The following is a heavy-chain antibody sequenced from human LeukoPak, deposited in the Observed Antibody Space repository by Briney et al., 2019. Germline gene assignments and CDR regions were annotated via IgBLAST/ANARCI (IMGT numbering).Heavy chain of an antibody. CDR1: GGTFSSYA. Sequence: GSSVKVSCKASGGTFSSYAISWVRQAPGQGLEWMGGIIPIFGTANYAQKFQGRVTITADESTSTAYMELSSLRSEDTAVYYCASTTNWRRNNWFDPWGQGTLVTVSS. V-gene: IGHV1-69*01. D-gene: IGHD1-20*01. J-gene: IGHJ5*02. CDR3: ASTTNWRRNNWFDP. CDR2: IIPIFGTA.